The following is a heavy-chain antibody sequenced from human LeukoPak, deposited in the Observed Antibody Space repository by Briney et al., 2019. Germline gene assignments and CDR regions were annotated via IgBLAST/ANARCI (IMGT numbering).Heavy chain of an antibody. J-gene: IGHJ4*02. Sequence: PGGSLRLSCAASGFTFDDYGMSWVRQAPGKGLEWVSGIDRNGDSTGYADSVEGRFTISRDNAKNSLYLQMDSLRAEDTALYYCAKVASGYEFDYWGQGTLVTVSS. CDR2: IDRNGDST. D-gene: IGHD5-12*01. V-gene: IGHV3-20*04. CDR3: AKVASGYEFDY. CDR1: GFTFDDYG.